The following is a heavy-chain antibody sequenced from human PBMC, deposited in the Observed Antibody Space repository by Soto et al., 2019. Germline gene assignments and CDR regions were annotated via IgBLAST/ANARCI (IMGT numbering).Heavy chain of an antibody. V-gene: IGHV4-59*01. J-gene: IGHJ4*02. CDR1: CGSISSYY. Sequence: SETLSLTCPCSCGSISSYYWSLVRRPPGNGADWIGYTSNTGSAKYNPSLKSRVTITTDTSTNHFSLKLTSVTAADTAVYYCARVRWLSEYDILTGYYIFDQWGRGTLVTVSS. CDR3: ARVRWLSEYDILTGYYIFDQ. CDR2: TSNTGSA. D-gene: IGHD3-9*01.